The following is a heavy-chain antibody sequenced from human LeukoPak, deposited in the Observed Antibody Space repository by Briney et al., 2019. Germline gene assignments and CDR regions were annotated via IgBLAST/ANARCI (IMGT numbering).Heavy chain of an antibody. D-gene: IGHD6-13*01. CDR2: IYTSGST. J-gene: IGHJ4*02. Sequence: SETLSLTCTVSGGSISSYYWSWIRQPAGKGLEWIGRIYTSGSTNYNPSLKSRVTMSVDTSKNQFSLKLSSVTAADTAVYYCAVEGGQQLVLGPPFDYWGQGTLVTVSS. CDR3: AVEGGQQLVLGPPFDY. CDR1: GGSISSYY. V-gene: IGHV4-4*07.